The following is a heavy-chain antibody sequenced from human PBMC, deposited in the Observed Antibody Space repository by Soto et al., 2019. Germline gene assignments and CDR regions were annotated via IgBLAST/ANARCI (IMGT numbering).Heavy chain of an antibody. D-gene: IGHD3-16*01. J-gene: IGHJ4*02. CDR2: ISGGGGNT. CDR1: GFTFSSYA. Sequence: EVQLLESGGGLVQPGGSLRLSCAASGFTFSSYAMSWVRQAPGKGLEWVSTISGGGGNTYYAGSVKGRFTISRDNSKNTLYLQMSSLRAEDTAVYYCAKERGAGTRFDYWGQGSLVTVSS. V-gene: IGHV3-23*01. CDR3: AKERGAGTRFDY.